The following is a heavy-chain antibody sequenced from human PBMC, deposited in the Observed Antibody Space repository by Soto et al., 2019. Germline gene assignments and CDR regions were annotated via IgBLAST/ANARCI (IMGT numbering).Heavy chain of an antibody. V-gene: IGHV1-46*01. Sequence: GASVKVSFKASGYTFTSYYMHWVRQAPGQGLEWMGIINPSGGSTSYAQKFQGRVTMTRDTSTSTVYMELSSLRSEDTAVYYCARDPEPFIAVAGRDYYYYGMDVWGQATTVTVSS. CDR2: INPSGGST. CDR1: GYTFTSYY. J-gene: IGHJ6*02. CDR3: ARDPEPFIAVAGRDYYYYGMDV. D-gene: IGHD6-19*01.